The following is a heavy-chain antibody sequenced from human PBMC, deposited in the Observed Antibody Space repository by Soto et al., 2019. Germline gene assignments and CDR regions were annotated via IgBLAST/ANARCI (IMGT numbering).Heavy chain of an antibody. V-gene: IGHV3-9*01. CDR3: AKDVDRLGELWGYFQS. Sequence: SCKASVYTFTNYYIDCVRQAPGQGLEWVSGINWNGVNKGYAESVLGRFTISRDNAKKSLYLDMNYLRPEDTALYFCAKDVDRLGELWGYFQSWGQGTMVTVSS. CDR1: VYTFTNYY. J-gene: IGHJ1*01. D-gene: IGHD3-16*01. CDR2: INWNGVNK.